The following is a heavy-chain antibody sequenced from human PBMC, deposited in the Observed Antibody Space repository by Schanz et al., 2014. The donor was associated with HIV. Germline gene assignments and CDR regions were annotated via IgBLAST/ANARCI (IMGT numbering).Heavy chain of an antibody. CDR3: ARGLKDYYYALDV. Sequence: QVQLVQSGTEVKRPGASVKVSCKASEYLFTDHYIQWVRQAPGHGLEWMGWFNPYSGGRIYAQQFQGRVVMTRDTSISTAYMELSGLTSDDTAVYYCARGLKDYYYALDVWGQGTTVIVSS. V-gene: IGHV1-2*02. J-gene: IGHJ6*02. CDR2: FNPYSGGR. D-gene: IGHD3-16*01. CDR1: EYLFTDHY.